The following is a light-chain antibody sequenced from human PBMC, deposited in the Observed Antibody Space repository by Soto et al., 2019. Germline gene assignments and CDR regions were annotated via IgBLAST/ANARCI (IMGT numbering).Light chain of an antibody. Sequence: EFVLTQSPGTLSSSTGERATLSCRATETISTNLAWFQRKPGQPPRLLIYGSSTRATGVPARFSGSGSGTQFTLTISSLQSEDFAVYYCQQYNNWPITFGQGTRLEI. J-gene: IGKJ5*01. CDR2: GSS. CDR1: ETISTN. CDR3: QQYNNWPIT. V-gene: IGKV3-15*01.